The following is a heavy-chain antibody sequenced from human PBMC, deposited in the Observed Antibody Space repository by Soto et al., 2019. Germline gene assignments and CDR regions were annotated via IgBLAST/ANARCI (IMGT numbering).Heavy chain of an antibody. CDR2: ISGSGGST. CDR1: GFTFSSYA. V-gene: IGHV3-23*01. J-gene: IGHJ5*02. CDR3: AKDQRGGWGYYDILTGYYATSATNWFDP. D-gene: IGHD3-9*01. Sequence: GGSLRLSCASSGFTFSSYAMSWVRQAPGKGLEWVSAISGSGGSTYYADSVKGRFTISRDNSKNTLYLQMNTLRAEDTAVYYYAKDQRGGWGYYDILTGYYATSATNWFDPWGQGT.